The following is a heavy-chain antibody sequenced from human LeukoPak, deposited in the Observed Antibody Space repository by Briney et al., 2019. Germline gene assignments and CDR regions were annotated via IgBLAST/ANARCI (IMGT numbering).Heavy chain of an antibody. CDR2: IYYSGSI. Sequence: PSETLSLTCTVSGGSISSYYWSWLRQPPGKGLEWIGYIYYSGSINYNPSLKSRVTISVDTSKNQFSLKLSSVTAADTAVYYCVRALNWDFDYWGQGTLVTVSS. CDR1: GGSISSYY. CDR3: VRALNWDFDY. D-gene: IGHD7-27*01. J-gene: IGHJ4*02. V-gene: IGHV4-59*01.